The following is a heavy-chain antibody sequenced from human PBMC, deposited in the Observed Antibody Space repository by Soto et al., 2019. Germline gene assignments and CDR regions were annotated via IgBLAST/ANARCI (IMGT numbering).Heavy chain of an antibody. CDR1: GGTFSSYA. CDR3: AREDDSSGYYYWFDP. V-gene: IGHV1-3*01. CDR2: INPSNGTA. J-gene: IGHJ5*02. Sequence: GASVKVSCKASGGTFSSYAISWVRQAPGQRLEWMGWINPSNGTAKYAQKFQGRVTITRDTSASTAYMELSSLRSEDTAVYYCAREDDSSGYYYWFDPWGQGTPVTVSS. D-gene: IGHD3-22*01.